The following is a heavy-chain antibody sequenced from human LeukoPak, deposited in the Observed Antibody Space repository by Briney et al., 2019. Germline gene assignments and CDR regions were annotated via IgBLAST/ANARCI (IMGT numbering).Heavy chain of an antibody. Sequence: GGSLRLSCAASGFTFSKYAMTWVRQAPGEGLEWVSGISGSGDSTYYADSVRGRFTISRDNSKNTLFLQMNSLRAEDTAVYYCAKVPYSGYYDSGGYYYYFDYWGQGTLVTVSS. CDR2: ISGSGDST. CDR1: GFTFSKYA. CDR3: AKVPYSGYYDSGGYYYYFDY. D-gene: IGHD3-22*01. J-gene: IGHJ4*02. V-gene: IGHV3-23*01.